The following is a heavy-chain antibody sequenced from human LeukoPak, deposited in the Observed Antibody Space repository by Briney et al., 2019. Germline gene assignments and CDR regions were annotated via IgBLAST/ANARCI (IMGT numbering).Heavy chain of an antibody. CDR2: INVDGTAE. CDR1: GFSFSTIY. CDR3: ARDPYRFAFDI. J-gene: IGHJ3*02. D-gene: IGHD1-26*01. V-gene: IGHV3-7*03. Sequence: GSLRLSCAASGFSFSTIYMSWVRQTPGQGPEWVANINVDGTAEYYVDSVKGRFTISRDNAKNSLYLQMNSLRAEDTAVYYCARDPYRFAFDIWGQGTVVLVSS.